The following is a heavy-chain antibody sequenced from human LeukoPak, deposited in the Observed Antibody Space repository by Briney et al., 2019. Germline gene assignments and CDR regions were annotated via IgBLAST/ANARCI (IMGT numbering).Heavy chain of an antibody. V-gene: IGHV4-34*01. CDR1: HVSFRVYY. CDR2: MNSSGST. CDR3: ARAGDSSGYCDC. J-gene: IGHJ4*02. Sequence: SPTTLLTCAGNHVSFRVYYWSRIRQPQGTGLEWMGEMNSSGSTNYSTSLKSRVTISVDTSKNQFSLKLSSVTDADTAVYYCARAGDSSGYCDCWGQGTLVTV. D-gene: IGHD3-22*01.